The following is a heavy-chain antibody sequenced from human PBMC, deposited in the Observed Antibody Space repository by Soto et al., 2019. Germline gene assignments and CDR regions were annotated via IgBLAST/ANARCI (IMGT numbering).Heavy chain of an antibody. CDR1: GGSVSSGSYY. CDR2: IYYSGST. V-gene: IGHV4-61*01. D-gene: IGHD6-13*01. CDR3: ARSIAAAGTALMDV. J-gene: IGHJ6*02. Sequence: SESLYLTCTVSGGSVSSGSYYWSWIRQPPGKGLEWIGYIYYSGSTNYNPSLKSRVTISVDTSKNQFSLKLSSVTAADTAVYYCARSIAAAGTALMDVWGQGTTVTVSS.